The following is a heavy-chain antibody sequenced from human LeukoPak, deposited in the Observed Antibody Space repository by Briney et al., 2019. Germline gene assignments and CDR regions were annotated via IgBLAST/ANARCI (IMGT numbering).Heavy chain of an antibody. D-gene: IGHD6-13*01. J-gene: IGHJ4*02. CDR3: ARIQQQLVFDY. CDR1: GYSISSSNW. V-gene: IGHV4-28*01. Sequence: SDTLSLTCAVSGYSISSSNWWGWIRQPPGKGLEWIGYIYYSGSTYYNPSLKSRVTMSVDTSKNQFSLKLSSVTAVDTAVYYCARIQQQLVFDYWGQVTLVTVSS. CDR2: IYYSGST.